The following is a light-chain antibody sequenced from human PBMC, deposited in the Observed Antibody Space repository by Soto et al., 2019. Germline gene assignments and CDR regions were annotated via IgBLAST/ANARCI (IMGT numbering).Light chain of an antibody. J-gene: IGKJ2*01. CDR1: QSVSSN. V-gene: IGKV3-15*01. CDR3: QKYNNLPPYT. CDR2: GAS. Sequence: EIVMTQSPVTLSVPPGERATLSCRASQSVSSNLAWYQQKPGQAPRLLIYGASTRATGIPARFSGSGSGTEFTLTISSLQSEDFSVYYCQKYNNLPPYTFGQGTKLEIK.